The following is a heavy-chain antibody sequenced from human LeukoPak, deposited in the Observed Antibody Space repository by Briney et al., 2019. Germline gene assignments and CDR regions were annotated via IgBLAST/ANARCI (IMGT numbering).Heavy chain of an antibody. Sequence: ASVKVSCKASGYTFTGYYMHWVRQAPGQGLEWMGGIIPIFGTANYAQKFQGRVTITADESTSTAYMELSSLRSEDTAVYYCAGSGSVDPWGQGTLVTVSS. CDR1: GYTFTGYY. D-gene: IGHD5-12*01. CDR3: AGSGSVDP. J-gene: IGHJ5*02. V-gene: IGHV1-69*13. CDR2: IIPIFGTA.